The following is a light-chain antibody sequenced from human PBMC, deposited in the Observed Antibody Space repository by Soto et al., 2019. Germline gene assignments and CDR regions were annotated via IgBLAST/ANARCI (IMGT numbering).Light chain of an antibody. CDR1: QNLKKY. J-gene: IGKJ3*01. CDR2: AAS. V-gene: IGKV1-39*01. CDR3: QQGYGTPPT. Sequence: DIQVTQSPSSLSASVGDSVTITCRASQNLKKYLNWYQQKLGRAPKLLIYAASTLQSGVPSRFSGSGSGTEFTLNISGLQPDDSGTYYCQQGYGTPPTFGPGT.